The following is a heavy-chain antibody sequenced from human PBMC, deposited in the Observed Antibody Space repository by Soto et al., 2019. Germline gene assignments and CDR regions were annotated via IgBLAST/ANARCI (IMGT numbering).Heavy chain of an antibody. CDR2: INAGNGNT. V-gene: IGHV1-3*01. CDR1: GYTFTSYA. CDR3: ARTSGYYVYDY. J-gene: IGHJ4*02. Sequence: QVQLVQSGAEVKKPGASVKVSCKASGYTFTSYAMHWVRQAHGQRLEWMGWINAGNGNTKYSQKFQGRVTITRDTAASTAHMELSSLRSEDTAVYQCARTSGYYVYDYWGQGTLVTVSS. D-gene: IGHD3-22*01.